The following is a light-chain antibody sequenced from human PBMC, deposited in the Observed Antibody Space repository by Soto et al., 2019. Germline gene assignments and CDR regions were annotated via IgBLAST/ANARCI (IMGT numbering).Light chain of an antibody. CDR3: QQYNNWPPCT. V-gene: IGKV3-15*01. Sequence: EIVMTQSLATLSVSPGERATLSCRASQSVSSNLAWYQQKPGQAPRLPIYGASTRATGIPARFSGSWSGTEFTLTISSLQSEDFAVDYCQQYNNWPPCTFGRGTKVEIK. CDR2: GAS. J-gene: IGKJ1*01. CDR1: QSVSSN.